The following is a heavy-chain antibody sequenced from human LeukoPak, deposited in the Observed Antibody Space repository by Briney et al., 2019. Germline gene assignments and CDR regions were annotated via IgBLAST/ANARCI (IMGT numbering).Heavy chain of an antibody. V-gene: IGHV6-1*01. J-gene: IGHJ4*02. CDR2: TYYGSKWNN. CDR3: ARGAMRTGFDS. CDR1: GDSVSSSSNV. Sequence: PSQTLSLTCAISGDSVSSSSNVWNWIRLSPSRGLEWLGRTYYGSKWNNDYAASVKSRITVNPDTSKNQFSLQLNSVTPEDTAVYYCARGAMRTGFDSWGQGTLVTVSA. D-gene: IGHD1-1*01.